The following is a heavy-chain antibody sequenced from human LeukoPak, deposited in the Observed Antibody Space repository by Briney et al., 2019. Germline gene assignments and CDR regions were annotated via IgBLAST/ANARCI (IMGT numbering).Heavy chain of an antibody. D-gene: IGHD5-18*01. Sequence: GRSLRLSCAASGFTFDDYAMHWVRQAPGKGLEWVSGISWNSGSIGYADSVKGRFTISRDNAKNSLYLQMNSLRAEDTALYYCAKDRGYSYGLAAFDIWGQGTTVTVSS. J-gene: IGHJ3*02. CDR2: ISWNSGSI. V-gene: IGHV3-9*01. CDR3: AKDRGYSYGLAAFDI. CDR1: GFTFDDYA.